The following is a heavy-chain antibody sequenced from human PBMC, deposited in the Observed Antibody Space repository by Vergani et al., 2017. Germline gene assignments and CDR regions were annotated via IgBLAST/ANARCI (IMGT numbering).Heavy chain of an antibody. J-gene: IGHJ4*02. D-gene: IGHD3-9*01. Sequence: QVQLVPSGAEVGKPGASVKISCKASGYTFTAYYIHWVRQAPEQGLEWVGVISPDGFSTFYAQKFQGRVTITRDKSTSTVYVDVTSLRSDDTAVYYCAREPPLTGFFDYWGQGTLVTVSS. V-gene: IGHV1-46*03. CDR2: ISPDGFST. CDR1: GYTFTAYY. CDR3: AREPPLTGFFDY.